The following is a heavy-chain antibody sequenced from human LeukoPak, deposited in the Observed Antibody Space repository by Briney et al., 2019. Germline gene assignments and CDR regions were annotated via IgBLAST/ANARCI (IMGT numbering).Heavy chain of an antibody. Sequence: ASVKVSRKASGYTFTGYYMHWVRQAPGQGLEWMGWINCNSGGTNYAQKFQGRVTMTRDTSISTAYMELSRLRSDDTAVYYCARVGYYYDSSGYYNFDYWGQGTLVTVSS. J-gene: IGHJ4*02. V-gene: IGHV1-2*02. CDR1: GYTFTGYY. CDR2: INCNSGGT. D-gene: IGHD3-22*01. CDR3: ARVGYYYDSSGYYNFDY.